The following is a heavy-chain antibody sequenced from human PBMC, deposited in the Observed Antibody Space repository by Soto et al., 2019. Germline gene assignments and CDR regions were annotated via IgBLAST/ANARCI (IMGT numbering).Heavy chain of an antibody. CDR2: IYYSGST. Sequence: QLQLQESGPGLVKPSETLSLTCTVSGGSISSSSYYWGWIRQPPGKGLEWIGSIYYSGSTYYNPSLESRVTISVDTSKNQFSLKLSSVTAADTAVYYCARPGRDGYNYWGQGTLVTVSS. D-gene: IGHD5-12*01. CDR3: ARPGRDGYNY. V-gene: IGHV4-39*01. J-gene: IGHJ4*02. CDR1: GGSISSSSYY.